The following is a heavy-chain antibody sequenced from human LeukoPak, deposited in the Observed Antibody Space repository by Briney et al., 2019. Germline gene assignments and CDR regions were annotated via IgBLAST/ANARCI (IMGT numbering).Heavy chain of an antibody. V-gene: IGHV4-38-2*02. Sequence: KPSETLSLTCTVSGYSISSGYYWGWIRQPPGKGLEWIGSIYHSGSTYYNPSLKSRVTISVDTSKNQFSLKLSSVTAADTAVYYCARDKTGTPLNWFDPWGQGTLVTVSS. J-gene: IGHJ5*02. D-gene: IGHD1-7*01. CDR1: GYSISSGYY. CDR3: ARDKTGTPLNWFDP. CDR2: IYHSGST.